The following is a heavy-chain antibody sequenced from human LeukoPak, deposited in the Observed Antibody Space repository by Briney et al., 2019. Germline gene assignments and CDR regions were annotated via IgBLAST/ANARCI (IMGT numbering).Heavy chain of an antibody. Sequence: ASVKVSCKASKYTFTGYYMHWVRQAPGQGLEWMGWINPNSGGTNYAQKFQGRVTMTRDTSIGTAYMELSRLRSDDTAVYYCARDGGYYDSSPSWFDPWGQGTLVTVSS. CDR2: INPNSGGT. CDR3: ARDGGYYDSSPSWFDP. D-gene: IGHD3-22*01. J-gene: IGHJ5*02. CDR1: KYTFTGYY. V-gene: IGHV1-2*02.